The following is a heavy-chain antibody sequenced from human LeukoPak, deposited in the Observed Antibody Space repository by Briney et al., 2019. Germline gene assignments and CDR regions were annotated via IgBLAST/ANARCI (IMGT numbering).Heavy chain of an antibody. V-gene: IGHV3-7*01. CDR2: IKQDGSER. J-gene: IGHJ4*02. CDR3: AKDRVRGSRGWNFDY. Sequence: GGSLRLSCAASGFTFSSYWMSWVRQAPGKGLEWVANIKQDGSERYYVDSVKGRFTISRDNAKNSLYLQMNSLRAEDTAVYYCAKDRVRGSRGWNFDYWGQGTLVTVSS. D-gene: IGHD3-10*01. CDR1: GFTFSSYW.